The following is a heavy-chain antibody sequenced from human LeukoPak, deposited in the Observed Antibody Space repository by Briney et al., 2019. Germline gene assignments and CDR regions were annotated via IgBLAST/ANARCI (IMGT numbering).Heavy chain of an antibody. CDR3: ARGNILTGYCFDY. V-gene: IGHV4-34*01. J-gene: IGHJ4*02. D-gene: IGHD3-9*01. CDR2: IHYTGAT. CDR1: GGSISGYY. Sequence: PSETLSLTCAVHGGSISGYYWSWIRQPPGKGLEWVGEIHYTGATSYSPSLKSRATISIDASKDQFSLKLNSVTAADTAVYYCARGNILTGYCFDYWGQGSLVTVSS.